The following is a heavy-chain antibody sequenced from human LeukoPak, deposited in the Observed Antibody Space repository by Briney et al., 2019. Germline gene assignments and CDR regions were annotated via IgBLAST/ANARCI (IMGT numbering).Heavy chain of an antibody. J-gene: IGHJ4*02. V-gene: IGHV4-39*01. D-gene: IGHD3-16*01. CDR1: GDSISSSSYY. CDR2: IYYSGYT. CDR3: ARRAHINAYRYCFDS. Sequence: SETLSLTCSVSGDSISSSSYYWGWIRQPPGKGLEWIGTIYYSGYTYYNPSLKSRVTISVDTSKNQFSLKLNSVTAADTAVYYCARRAHINAYRYCFDSWGQGTLVTVSS.